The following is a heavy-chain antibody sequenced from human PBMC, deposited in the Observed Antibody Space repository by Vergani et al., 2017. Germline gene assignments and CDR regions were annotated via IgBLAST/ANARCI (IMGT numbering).Heavy chain of an antibody. CDR2: IYPGDSDT. Sequence: EVQLVQSGAVVKKPGESMQISCKGSGYSFTSYWIGWVRQMPGKGLEWMGIIYPGDSDTRYSPSFQGQVTISADKSISTAYLQWSSLKASDTAMYYCARQAAGNDGPYYFDYWGQGTLVTVSS. D-gene: IGHD6-13*01. CDR3: ARQAAGNDGPYYFDY. CDR1: GYSFTSYW. J-gene: IGHJ4*02. V-gene: IGHV5-51*01.